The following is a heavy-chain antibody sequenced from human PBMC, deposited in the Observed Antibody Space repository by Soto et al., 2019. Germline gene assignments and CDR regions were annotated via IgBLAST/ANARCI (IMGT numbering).Heavy chain of an antibody. V-gene: IGHV4-4*02. Sequence: QVQLQESGPGLVNPSGTLSLTCAVSGGSISSDNWWSWVRQPPGKGLEWIGAIYHSGGPHYNPSLKSRVAISVDKSKNQISLGLSSVTAADTAVYYCARHGGFSFDYWGQGTLVTVSS. D-gene: IGHD3-3*01. CDR2: IYHSGGP. J-gene: IGHJ4*02. CDR3: ARHGGFSFDY. CDR1: GGSISSDNW.